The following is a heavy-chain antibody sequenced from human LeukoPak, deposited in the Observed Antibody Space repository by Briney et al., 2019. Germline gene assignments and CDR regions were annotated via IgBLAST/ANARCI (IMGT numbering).Heavy chain of an antibody. Sequence: ASVKVSCKASGCTFTSYGISWVRQAPGQGLEWMGWISAYNGNTNYAQKLQGRVTMTTDTSTSTAYMELRSLRSDDTAVYYCARDRYSYGYGRADYWGQGTLVTVSS. CDR3: ARDRYSYGYGRADY. J-gene: IGHJ4*02. CDR1: GCTFTSYG. CDR2: ISAYNGNT. V-gene: IGHV1-18*01. D-gene: IGHD5-18*01.